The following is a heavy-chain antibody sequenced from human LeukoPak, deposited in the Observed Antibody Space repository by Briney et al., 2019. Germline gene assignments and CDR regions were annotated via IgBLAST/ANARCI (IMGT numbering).Heavy chain of an antibody. J-gene: IGHJ6*03. Sequence: GASVKVSCKASGYTFTSYGISWVRQAPGQGLEWMGWISAYNGNTNYAQKLQGRVTMTTDTSTSTAYMELRSLRSDDTAVYYCASSAYYYGSGATYYYYMDVWGKGTTVTVSS. CDR1: GYTFTSYG. CDR3: ASSAYYYGSGATYYYYMDV. CDR2: ISAYNGNT. D-gene: IGHD3-10*01. V-gene: IGHV1-18*01.